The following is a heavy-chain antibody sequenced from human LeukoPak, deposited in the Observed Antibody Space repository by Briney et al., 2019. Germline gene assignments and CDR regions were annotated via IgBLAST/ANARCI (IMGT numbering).Heavy chain of an antibody. Sequence: GGSLRLSCAASGFTVSSNYMSWVRQAPGKGLEWVSVIYSGGSTYYADSVKGRFTISRDNSKNTLYLQMNSLRAEDTAVYYCARVPGYGSSGFFDYWGQGTRVTVPS. V-gene: IGHV3-66*01. CDR1: GFTVSSNY. CDR3: ARVPGYGSSGFFDY. D-gene: IGHD6-13*01. CDR2: IYSGGST. J-gene: IGHJ4*02.